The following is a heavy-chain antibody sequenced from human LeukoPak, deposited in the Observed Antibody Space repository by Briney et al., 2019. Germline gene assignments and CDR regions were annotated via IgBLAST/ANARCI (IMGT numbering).Heavy chain of an antibody. CDR2: INPNSGGT. CDR3: ARGGHSVVVIAIFAFDI. CDR1: GYTFTGYY. J-gene: IGHJ3*02. Sequence: GASVKVSCKASGYTFTGYYMHWGRQAPGQGLEWMGWINPNSGGTNYAQKFQGRVTMTRDTSISTAYMELSRLRSDDTAVYYCARGGHSVVVIAIFAFDIWGQGTMVTVSS. D-gene: IGHD2-21*01. V-gene: IGHV1-2*02.